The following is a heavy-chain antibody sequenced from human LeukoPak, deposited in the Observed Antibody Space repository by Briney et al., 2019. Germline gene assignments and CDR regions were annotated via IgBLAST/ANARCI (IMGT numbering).Heavy chain of an antibody. Sequence: PGGSLRLSCAASGFTFSDYYMSWIRQAPGKGLEWVSYISSSGSTIYYADSVKGRFTISRDNAKNSLYLQMNSLRAEDTAVYYCARDHGQLWSDDAFDIWGQGTMVTVSS. CDR2: ISSSGSTI. D-gene: IGHD5-18*01. CDR1: GFTFSDYY. J-gene: IGHJ3*02. V-gene: IGHV3-11*04. CDR3: ARDHGQLWSDDAFDI.